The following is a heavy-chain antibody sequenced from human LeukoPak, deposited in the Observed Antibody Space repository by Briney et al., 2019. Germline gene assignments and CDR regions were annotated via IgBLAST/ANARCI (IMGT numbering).Heavy chain of an antibody. V-gene: IGHV3-23*01. CDR1: GFTFGSYG. D-gene: IGHD3-22*01. Sequence: PGGSLRLSCAASGFTFGSYGMSWVRQAPGKGLEWVSFITPNADRTSYADSVEGRFTISRDNHRNTLYMQMNSLRDEDTALYYCAIMHGYYDGSGYWVQWGQGTLVTVSS. CDR3: AIMHGYYDGSGYWVQ. J-gene: IGHJ1*01. CDR2: ITPNADRT.